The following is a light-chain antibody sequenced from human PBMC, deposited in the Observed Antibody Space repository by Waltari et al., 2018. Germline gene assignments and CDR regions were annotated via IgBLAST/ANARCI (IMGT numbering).Light chain of an antibody. V-gene: IGLV3-21*03. J-gene: IGLJ2*01. CDR2: DDS. Sequence: SYVLTQPPSVSVAPGKTARITCGGNNIGSKSVHRYQQKTGQAPVFVVYDDSDRPSGIPERFSGSNSGNTATLTISRVEAGDEADYYCQVWDSNTYHVVFGGGTKLTVL. CDR3: QVWDSNTYHVV. CDR1: NIGSKS.